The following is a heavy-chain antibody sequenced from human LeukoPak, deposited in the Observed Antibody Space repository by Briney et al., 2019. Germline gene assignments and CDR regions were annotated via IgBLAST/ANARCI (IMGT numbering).Heavy chain of an antibody. D-gene: IGHD5-12*01. CDR2: ISYDGSNK. Sequence: GRSLRLSCAASGFTFSSYAMHWVRQAPGKGLEWVAVISYDGSNKYYADSVKGRFTISRDNSKNTLYLQMNSLRAEDTAVYYCARAPDGYSGFEANYWGQGTLVTVSS. V-gene: IGHV3-30*04. CDR3: ARAPDGYSGFEANY. CDR1: GFTFSSYA. J-gene: IGHJ4*02.